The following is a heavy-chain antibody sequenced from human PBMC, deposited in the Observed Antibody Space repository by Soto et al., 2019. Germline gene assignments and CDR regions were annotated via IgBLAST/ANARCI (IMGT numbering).Heavy chain of an antibody. D-gene: IGHD2-8*01. CDR1: GGTFSSYA. V-gene: IGHV1-69*01. CDR3: ARSEPSVLMVYANY. CDR2: IIPIFGTA. J-gene: IGHJ4*02. Sequence: QVQLVQSGAEVKKPGSSVEVSCKASGGTFSSYAISWVRQAPGQGLEWMGGIIPIFGTANYAQKFQGRVTITADESTSTAYMELSSLRSEDTAVYYCARSEPSVLMVYANYWGQGTLVTVSS.